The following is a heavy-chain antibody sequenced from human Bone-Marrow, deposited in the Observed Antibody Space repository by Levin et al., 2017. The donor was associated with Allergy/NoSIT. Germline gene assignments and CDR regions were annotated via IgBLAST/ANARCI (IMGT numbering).Heavy chain of an antibody. Sequence: ASVKVSCKTSGYTFTTYHMHWVRQAPGQGLEWMGIINPGGGDTTYAQKFQGRVTMTRDTSTSTVYMALSSLRSEDTAVYYCARIWCSGGSCSTFFDYWGQGTLVTVSS. D-gene: IGHD2-15*01. V-gene: IGHV1-46*01. J-gene: IGHJ4*02. CDR3: ARIWCSGGSCSTFFDY. CDR2: INPGGGDT. CDR1: GYTFTTYH.